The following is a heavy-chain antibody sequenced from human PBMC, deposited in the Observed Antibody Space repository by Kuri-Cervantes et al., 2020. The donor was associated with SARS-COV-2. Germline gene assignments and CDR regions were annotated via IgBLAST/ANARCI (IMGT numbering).Heavy chain of an antibody. CDR2: ISGSGGST. CDR3: AKDHMAAMVRGPRGYFDY. Sequence: GESLKISCAASGFTLSSYAMSWVRQAPGKGLEWVSAISGSGGSTYYADSVKGRFTISRDNSKNTLYLQMNSLRAEDTAVYYCAKDHMAAMVRGPRGYFDYWGQGTLVTVSS. J-gene: IGHJ4*02. D-gene: IGHD3-10*01. CDR1: GFTLSSYA. V-gene: IGHV3-23*01.